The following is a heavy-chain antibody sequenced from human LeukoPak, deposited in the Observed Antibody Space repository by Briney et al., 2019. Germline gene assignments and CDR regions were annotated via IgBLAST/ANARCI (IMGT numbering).Heavy chain of an antibody. CDR3: AREAGDNAYDV. CDR2: VNPKSGGT. CDR1: GYTFTSYG. D-gene: IGHD2-21*01. V-gene: IGHV1-2*02. J-gene: IGHJ3*01. Sequence: ASVKVSCKASGYTFTSYGISWVRQAPGQGLEWMGWVNPKSGGTRYAQWFQGRVTMTRDTSITTSYMEVSRLIYDDTAVYYCAREAGDNAYDVWGQGTMVTVSS.